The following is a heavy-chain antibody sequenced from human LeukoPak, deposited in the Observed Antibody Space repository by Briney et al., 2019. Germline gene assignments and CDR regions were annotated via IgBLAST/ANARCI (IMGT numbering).Heavy chain of an antibody. Sequence: GGSLRLSCAASGFSFSGDAIHWVRQAPGKGLEWVALIWSDGSQTKYAGSVKGRFTVSRDNSKNTAFLQMSGLTVEDAAVYYCAGAAGLGNYLIDYWGQGTLVTVSS. CDR1: GFSFSGDA. J-gene: IGHJ4*02. V-gene: IGHV3-33*01. D-gene: IGHD3-16*01. CDR2: IWSDGSQT. CDR3: AGAAGLGNYLIDY.